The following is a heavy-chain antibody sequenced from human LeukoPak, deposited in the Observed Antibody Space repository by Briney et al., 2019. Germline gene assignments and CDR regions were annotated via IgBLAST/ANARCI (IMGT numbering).Heavy chain of an antibody. CDR1: GGSFSGYY. D-gene: IGHD6-19*01. CDR3: AKAGRTAVAGTVPRYFQH. J-gene: IGHJ1*01. CDR2: INHGGST. Sequence: PSETLSLTCAVYGGSFSGYYWSWIRQPPGKGLEWIGEINHGGSTNYNPSLKSRVTISVDTSKNQFSLKLSSVTAADTAVYYCAKAGRTAVAGTVPRYFQHWGQGTLVTVSS. V-gene: IGHV4-34*01.